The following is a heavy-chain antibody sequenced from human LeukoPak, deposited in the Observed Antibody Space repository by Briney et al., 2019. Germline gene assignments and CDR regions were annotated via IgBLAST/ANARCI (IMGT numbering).Heavy chain of an antibody. V-gene: IGHV3-48*03. CDR1: GFTFSSDE. CDR2: ISSSGSTI. J-gene: IGHJ4*02. CDR3: ARRSLHFDY. D-gene: IGHD3-10*01. Sequence: GGSLRLSCAASGFTFSSDEMNWVRQAPRKGLEWVSYISSSGSTIYYADSVKGRFTISRDNAKNSLFLRMNSLRAEDTAVYYCARRSLHFDYWGQGTLVTVSS.